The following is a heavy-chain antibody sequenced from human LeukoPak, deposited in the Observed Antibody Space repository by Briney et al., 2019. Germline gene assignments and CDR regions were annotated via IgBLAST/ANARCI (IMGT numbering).Heavy chain of an antibody. J-gene: IGHJ5*02. D-gene: IGHD2-15*01. Sequence: SETLSLTCTVSGGSLGAYYWSWIRQPPGKGLEWMAYIYYSGSTNYNPSLKSRLTISMDASKNQLSLQLTSVTAADTAVYYCAREESLHYSGFDPWGQGTLVIVSS. CDR3: AREESLHYSGFDP. CDR1: GGSLGAYY. V-gene: IGHV4-59*01. CDR2: IYYSGST.